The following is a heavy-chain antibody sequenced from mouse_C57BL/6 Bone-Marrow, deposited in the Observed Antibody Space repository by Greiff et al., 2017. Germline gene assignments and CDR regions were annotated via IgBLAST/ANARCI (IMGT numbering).Heavy chain of an antibody. D-gene: IGHD2-4*01. CDR1: GFTFSDYY. CDR2: ISNGGGSS. V-gene: IGHV5-12*01. CDR3: ARRLCDYDVSWFAY. Sequence: EVQLVESGGGLVQPGGSLKLSCAASGFTFSDYYMYWVRQTPEKRLEWVAYISNGGGSSYYPDTVKGRFTISRDNAKNTLYLQMIRMKSEDAAMCYCARRLCDYDVSWFAYWGQGTLVTVSA. J-gene: IGHJ3*01.